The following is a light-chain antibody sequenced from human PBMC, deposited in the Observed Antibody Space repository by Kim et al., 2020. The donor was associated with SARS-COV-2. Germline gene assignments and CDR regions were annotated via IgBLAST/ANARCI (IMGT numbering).Light chain of an antibody. Sequence: SQGERATLAGRASQSVSDNYLAWYQHKPGQAPRLLIYGASNRATGIPDRFSGSGSGTDFTLTISRLEPEDFAVYFCQQYVDSPRTFGQGTKVDIK. J-gene: IGKJ1*01. V-gene: IGKV3-20*01. CDR2: GAS. CDR1: QSVSDNY. CDR3: QQYVDSPRT.